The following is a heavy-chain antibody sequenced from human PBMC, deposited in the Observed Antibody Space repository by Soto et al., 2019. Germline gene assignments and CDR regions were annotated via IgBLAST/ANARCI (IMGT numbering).Heavy chain of an antibody. Sequence: GGSLRLSCAASGFTFSSYAMHWVRQAPGKGLEWVAVISYDGSNKYYADSVKGRFTISRDNSKNTLYLQMNSLRAEDTAVYYCARDGAGWWELLRLDYWGQGTLVTVSS. V-gene: IGHV3-30-3*01. D-gene: IGHD1-26*01. CDR1: GFTFSSYA. J-gene: IGHJ4*02. CDR3: ARDGAGWWELLRLDY. CDR2: ISYDGSNK.